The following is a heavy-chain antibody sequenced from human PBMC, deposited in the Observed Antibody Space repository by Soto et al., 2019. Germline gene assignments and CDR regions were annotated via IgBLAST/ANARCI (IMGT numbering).Heavy chain of an antibody. CDR2: IKSGIDGEAT. J-gene: IGHJ4*02. CDR3: STGLGTYYSRFDY. V-gene: IGHV3-15*07. Sequence: EVQLVESGGGLVKPGGSLTLSCAASGFTFKRAWMNWVRQAPGKGLEWVGRIKSGIDGEATDYGAPVKGRFTISRDDSRNTLSLQMNSLKPEDTAIYYCSTGLGTYYSRFDYWGRGTLVTVSS. D-gene: IGHD3-10*01. CDR1: GFTFKRAW.